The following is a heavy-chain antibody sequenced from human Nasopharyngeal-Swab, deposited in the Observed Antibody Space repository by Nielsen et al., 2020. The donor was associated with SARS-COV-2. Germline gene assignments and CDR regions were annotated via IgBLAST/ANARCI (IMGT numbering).Heavy chain of an antibody. CDR3: ARADSSSWYFDY. CDR1: GFTFSSYS. D-gene: IGHD6-13*01. Sequence: GGSLRLSCVASGFTFSSYSMNWVRQAPGKGLEWVSSISSSSSYIYYADSVKGRFTISRDNAKNSLYLQMNSLRAEDTAVYYCARADSSSWYFDYWGQGTLVTVSS. CDR2: ISSSSSYI. V-gene: IGHV3-21*01. J-gene: IGHJ4*02.